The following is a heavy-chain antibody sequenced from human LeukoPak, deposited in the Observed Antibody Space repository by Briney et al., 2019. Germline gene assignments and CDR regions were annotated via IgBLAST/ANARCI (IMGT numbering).Heavy chain of an antibody. CDR3: GFSHVEEVRFFGVVTPPGTFAFDI. V-gene: IGHV3-30*02. CDR1: GFTVSSNY. D-gene: IGHD3-3*01. J-gene: IGHJ3*02. CDR2: IRYDGSNK. Sequence: GGSLRLSCAASGFTVSSNYMSWVRQAPGKGLEWVAFIRYDGSNKYYADSVKGRFTISRDNSKNTLYLQMNSLRAEDTAVYYCGFSHVEEVRFFGVVTPPGTFAFDIWGQGTMVTVSS.